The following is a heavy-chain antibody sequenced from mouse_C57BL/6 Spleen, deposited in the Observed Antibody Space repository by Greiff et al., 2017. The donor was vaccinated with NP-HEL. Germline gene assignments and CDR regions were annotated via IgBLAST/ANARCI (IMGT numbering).Heavy chain of an antibody. D-gene: IGHD2-5*01. CDR2: ISSGGSYT. CDR1: GFTFSSYG. CDR3: ARPAYYSNYEFAY. V-gene: IGHV5-6*01. J-gene: IGHJ3*01. Sequence: EVQLVESGGDLVKPGGSLKLSCAASGFTFSSYGMSWVRQTPDKRLEWVATISSGGSYTYYPDSVKGRVTISRDNAKNTLYLQMSSLKSEDTAMYYCARPAYYSNYEFAYWGQGTLVTVSA.